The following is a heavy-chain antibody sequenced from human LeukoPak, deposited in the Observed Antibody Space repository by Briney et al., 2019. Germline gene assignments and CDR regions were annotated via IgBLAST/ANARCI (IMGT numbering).Heavy chain of an antibody. CDR2: IYYSGST. D-gene: IGHD3-9*01. Sequence: KPSETLSLTCTVSGGSISSYYWSWIRQPPGKGLEWIGYIYYSGSTNYNTSLKSRVTISVDTSKNQFSLKLSSVTAADTAVYYCARGLRYFDWLPRDYNWFDPWGQGTLVTVSS. J-gene: IGHJ5*02. V-gene: IGHV4-59*01. CDR1: GGSISSYY. CDR3: ARGLRYFDWLPRDYNWFDP.